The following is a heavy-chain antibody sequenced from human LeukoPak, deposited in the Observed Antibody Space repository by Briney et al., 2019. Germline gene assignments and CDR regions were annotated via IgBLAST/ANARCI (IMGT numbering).Heavy chain of an antibody. Sequence: GGSLRLSCAASGFTFSDYYMSWVRQAPGKGLEWVSSITGSSYIDYADSLKGRFTISRDNAKNSLYLQINSLRAEDSAVYYCARDPGVLTPYYFDYWGQGTLVTVSS. CDR2: ITGSSYI. D-gene: IGHD3-3*01. V-gene: IGHV3-11*06. CDR3: ARDPGVLTPYYFDY. CDR1: GFTFSDYY. J-gene: IGHJ4*02.